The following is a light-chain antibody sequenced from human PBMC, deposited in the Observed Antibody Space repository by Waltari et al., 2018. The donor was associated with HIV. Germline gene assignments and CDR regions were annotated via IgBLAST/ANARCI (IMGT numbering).Light chain of an antibody. CDR1: QGITTY. CDR3: QQSYTTPFT. V-gene: IGKV1-39*01. Sequence: DIQMTQSPSSLSTSVGDRVSITCRSSQGITTYFSWDQQKPGSAPTLLIFGASKLQTGVSSRFRGSGSGTTFTLSISYVQPEDFATYYCQQSYTTPFTFGQGTRLDI. CDR2: GAS. J-gene: IGKJ5*01.